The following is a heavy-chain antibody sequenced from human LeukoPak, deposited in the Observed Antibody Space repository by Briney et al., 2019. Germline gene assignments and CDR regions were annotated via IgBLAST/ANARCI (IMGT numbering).Heavy chain of an antibody. CDR3: ARATLSGSYYFDY. CDR2: IYYSGST. V-gene: IGHV4-59*01. CDR1: GGSISSYY. D-gene: IGHD1-26*01. J-gene: IGHJ4*02. Sequence: SETLFLTCTVSGGSISSYYWSWIRQPPGKGLEWIGYIYYSGSTNYNPSLKSRVTISVDTSKNQFSLKLSSVSAADTAVYYCARATLSGSYYFDYWGQGTLVTVSS.